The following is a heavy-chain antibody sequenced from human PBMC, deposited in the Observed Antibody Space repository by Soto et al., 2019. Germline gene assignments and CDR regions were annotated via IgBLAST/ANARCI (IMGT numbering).Heavy chain of an antibody. CDR3: ARLTRNSNYVGGFDY. Sequence: QVQLQQWGAGLLKPSETLSLTCAVYGGSFSGYYWSWIRQPPGKGLEWIGEINHSGSTNYNPSLKSRVTISVDTSKNQCSLKLRSVTAADTAVYYCARLTRNSNYVGGFDYWGQGTLVTVSS. J-gene: IGHJ4*02. CDR1: GGSFSGYY. CDR2: INHSGST. V-gene: IGHV4-34*01. D-gene: IGHD1-7*01.